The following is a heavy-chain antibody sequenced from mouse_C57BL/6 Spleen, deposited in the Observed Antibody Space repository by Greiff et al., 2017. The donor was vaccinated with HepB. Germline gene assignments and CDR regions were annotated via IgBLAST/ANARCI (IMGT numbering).Heavy chain of an antibody. CDR2: IDPSDSYT. CDR3: ARFRYYRAMDY. V-gene: IGHV1-50*01. J-gene: IGHJ4*01. Sequence: QVQLQQPGAELVKPGASVKLSCKASGYTFTSYWMQWVKQRPGQGLEWIGEIDPSDSYTNYNQKFKGKATLTVDTSSSTAYMQLSSLTSEDSAVYYCARFRYYRAMDYWGQGTSVTVSS. CDR1: GYTFTSYW. D-gene: IGHD2-12*01.